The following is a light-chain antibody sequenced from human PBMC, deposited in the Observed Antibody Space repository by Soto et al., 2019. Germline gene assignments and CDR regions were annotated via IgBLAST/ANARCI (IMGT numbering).Light chain of an antibody. Sequence: QSALTQPASVSGSPGQSITISCTGTSRDVGGYNYVSWYQQLPGKAPKLMIYDVSNRPSGVSNRFSGSKSGNTASLTIAWLPAEDEADYYCSSYTSSSSYVFATGTKVTVL. J-gene: IGLJ1*01. V-gene: IGLV2-14*01. CDR1: SRDVGGYNY. CDR2: DVS. CDR3: SSYTSSSSYV.